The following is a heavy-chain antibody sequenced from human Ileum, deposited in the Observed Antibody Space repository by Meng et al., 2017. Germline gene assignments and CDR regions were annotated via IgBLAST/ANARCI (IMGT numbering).Heavy chain of an antibody. D-gene: IGHD3-10*01. CDR2: INPGGGTT. CDR1: GFTLTRDY. Sequence: QVRLVQSGTEVKKPGASVKIYCETSGFTLTRDYMHWVRQAPGQAPEWMGLINPGGGTTRYAQKFQGRVIMTRDTSTSTVYVELSGLRSDDTAVYYCAKAYTSSSPFDYWGQGTLVTVSS. J-gene: IGHJ4*02. V-gene: IGHV1-46*01. CDR3: AKAYTSSSPFDY.